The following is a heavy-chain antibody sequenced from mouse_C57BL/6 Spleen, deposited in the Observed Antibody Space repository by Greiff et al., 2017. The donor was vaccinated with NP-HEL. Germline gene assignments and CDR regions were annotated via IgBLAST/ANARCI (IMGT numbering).Heavy chain of an antibody. CDR3: ARMGYSNYYYAMDY. J-gene: IGHJ4*01. CDR2: IWSGGST. V-gene: IGHV2-2*01. D-gene: IGHD2-5*01. CDR1: GFSLTSYG. Sequence: QVQLKESGPGLVQPSQSLSITCTVSGFSLTSYGVHWVRQSPGKGLEWLGVIWSGGSTDYNAAFISRLSISKDNSKSQVFFKMNSLQADDTAIYYCARMGYSNYYYAMDYRGQGTSVTVSS.